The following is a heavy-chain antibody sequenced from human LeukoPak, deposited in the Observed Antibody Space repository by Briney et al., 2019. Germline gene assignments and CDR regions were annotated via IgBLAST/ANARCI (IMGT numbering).Heavy chain of an antibody. Sequence: GGSLRLSCAASGFTFNTYTMNWVRQAPGKGLEWVSYISGSSGIIDYADSVRGRFTISRDNAKNSLYLQMNSLRAEDTAVYYCARSTLSPARDYDFWSGTAGYYGMDVWGQGTAVTVSS. CDR1: GFTFNTYT. CDR3: ARSTLSPARDYDFWSGTAGYYGMDV. D-gene: IGHD3-3*01. J-gene: IGHJ6*02. CDR2: ISGSSGII. V-gene: IGHV3-48*01.